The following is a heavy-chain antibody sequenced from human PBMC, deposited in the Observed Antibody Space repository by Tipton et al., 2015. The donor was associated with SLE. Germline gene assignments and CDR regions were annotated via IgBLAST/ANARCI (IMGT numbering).Heavy chain of an antibody. CDR1: GGSLSSSSSY. J-gene: IGHJ4*01. Sequence: TLSLTCTVSGGSLSSSSSYWGWIRQPPGKGLEWIGNFYYSGNTYYNPSLKSRVSISVDTSNNQLSLKLTSVTAADTAVYYCARGAKERITLVRVRPYYFDYWGQGSLVTVSS. D-gene: IGHD3-10*01. CDR3: ARGAKERITLVRVRPYYFDY. V-gene: IGHV4-39*07. CDR2: FYYSGNT.